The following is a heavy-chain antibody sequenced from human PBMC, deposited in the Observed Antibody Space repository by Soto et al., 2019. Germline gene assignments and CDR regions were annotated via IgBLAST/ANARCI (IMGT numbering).Heavy chain of an antibody. V-gene: IGHV4-59*01. Sequence: SEXLSLTCTVSGGSISRYYWSWIRQPPGKGMEWIGXLYYSXSTNYKQSLKXXVTISVDTXKNQLSLKLSSVNDADKDVYYCAILLNGDPFDYWGKGTLVTVSS. CDR3: AILLNGDPFDY. D-gene: IGHD4-17*01. J-gene: IGHJ4*02. CDR1: GGSISRYY. CDR2: LYYSXST.